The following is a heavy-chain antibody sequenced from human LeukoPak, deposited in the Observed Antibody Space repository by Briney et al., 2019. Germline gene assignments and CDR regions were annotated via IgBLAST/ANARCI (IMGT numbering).Heavy chain of an antibody. CDR3: ARDLGYYDGSGYYYFDY. D-gene: IGHD3-22*01. CDR2: ISSSSSYI. V-gene: IGHV3-21*01. CDR1: GFTFSSYS. Sequence: GGSLRLSCAASGFTFSSYSMNWVRQAPGKGLEWVSSISSSSSYIYYADSVKGRFTISRDNAKNSLYLQMNSLRAEDTAVYYCARDLGYYDGSGYYYFDYWGQGTLVTVSS. J-gene: IGHJ4*02.